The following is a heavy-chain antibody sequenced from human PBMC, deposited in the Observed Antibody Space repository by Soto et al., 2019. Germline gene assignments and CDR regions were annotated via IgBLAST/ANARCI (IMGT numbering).Heavy chain of an antibody. CDR3: ARRGSGSYYGY. CDR1: GFTFSSYA. J-gene: IGHJ4*02. Sequence: EVQLLESGGGLVQPGGSLRLSCAASGFTFSSYAMRWVRQAPVKGLEWVSAISGSGGSTYYADSVKGRFTISRDNSKNTLYLQMNSLKAEGTAVYYCARRGSGSYYGYWGQGTLVTVSS. D-gene: IGHD1-26*01. CDR2: ISGSGGST. V-gene: IGHV3-23*01.